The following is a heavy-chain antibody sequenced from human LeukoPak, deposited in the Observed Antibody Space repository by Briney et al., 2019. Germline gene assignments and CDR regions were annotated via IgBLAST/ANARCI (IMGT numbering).Heavy chain of an antibody. V-gene: IGHV1-24*01. CDR3: ATEEAGSFPAFDC. CDR2: LDPEDGEI. Sequence: GASVKVSCKVSGSTLTELSIHWVRQAPGKGLEWMGGLDPEDGEILYARRFQGRVTMTEDTSTDTAYMDLSSLTSDDTAVYYCATEEAGSFPAFDCWGQGTRVTVSS. CDR1: GSTLTELS. J-gene: IGHJ4*02. D-gene: IGHD1-26*01.